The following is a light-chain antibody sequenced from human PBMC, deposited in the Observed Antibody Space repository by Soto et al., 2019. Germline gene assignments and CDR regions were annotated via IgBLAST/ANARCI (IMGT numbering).Light chain of an antibody. J-gene: IGKJ5*01. V-gene: IGKV3D-20*02. Sequence: EIFMTQSPATLSVSQWERATLSWRASQSVSSNLAWYQQKPGQAPRLLIHDASSRATGIPDRFSGSGSGTDFTLTISRLEPEDFAVYYCQQRSNWPPTFGQGTRLEI. CDR2: DAS. CDR3: QQRSNWPPT. CDR1: QSVSSN.